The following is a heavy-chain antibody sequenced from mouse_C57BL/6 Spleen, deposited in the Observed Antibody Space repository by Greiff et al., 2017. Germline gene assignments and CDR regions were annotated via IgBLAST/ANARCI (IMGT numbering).Heavy chain of an antibody. Sequence: EVMLVESGGGLVKPGGSLKLSCAASGFTFSDYGMHWVRQAPEKGLEWVAYISSGSSTIYYADTVKGRFTISRDNAKNTLFLQMTSLRSEDTAMYYCARRAWDAFDDWGQGTTLTVSS. CDR1: GFTFSDYG. CDR3: ARRAWDAFDD. V-gene: IGHV5-17*01. J-gene: IGHJ2*01. D-gene: IGHD4-1*01. CDR2: ISSGSSTI.